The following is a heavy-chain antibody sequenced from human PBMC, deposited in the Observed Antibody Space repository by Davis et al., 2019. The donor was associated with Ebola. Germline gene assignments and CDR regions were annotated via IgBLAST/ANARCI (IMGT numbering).Heavy chain of an antibody. J-gene: IGHJ6*04. V-gene: IGHV1-2*06. CDR1: GYTFTGYY. Sequence: AASVKVSCKASGYTFTGYYMHWVRQAPGQGLEWMGRINPNSGGTNYAQKFQGRVTMTRNTSISTAYMELSSLRSEDTAVYYCARWRKCSSTSCYGLYGMDVWGKGTTVTVSS. CDR3: ARWRKCSSTSCYGLYGMDV. CDR2: INPNSGGT. D-gene: IGHD2-2*01.